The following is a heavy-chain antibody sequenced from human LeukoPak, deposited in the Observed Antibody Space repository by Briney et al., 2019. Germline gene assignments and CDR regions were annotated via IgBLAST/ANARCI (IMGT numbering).Heavy chain of an antibody. Sequence: PSQTLSLTCTVSGGSISSGGYYWSWIRQHPGKGLEWIGYIYYSGSTYYNPSLKSRVTISVDTSKNQFSLKLSSVTAADTAVYYCARVAIDSSSWYYFDYWGQGTLVTVSS. J-gene: IGHJ4*02. CDR2: IYYSGST. V-gene: IGHV4-31*03. CDR3: ARVAIDSSSWYYFDY. CDR1: GGSISSGGYY. D-gene: IGHD6-13*01.